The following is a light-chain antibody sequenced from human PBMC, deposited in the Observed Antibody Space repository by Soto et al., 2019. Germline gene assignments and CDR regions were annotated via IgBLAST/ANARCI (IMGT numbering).Light chain of an antibody. J-gene: IGKJ1*01. CDR2: GAS. Sequence: EIVLTQSPGTLSLSPGERATLSCRASQSVSSSYLAWYQQIPGQATRLLIYGASSRATGIPDRFSGSGSGTDFTLTISRLEPEEFAVYYCQQYDSSTRTFGQGTKVDIX. CDR1: QSVSSSY. CDR3: QQYDSSTRT. V-gene: IGKV3-20*01.